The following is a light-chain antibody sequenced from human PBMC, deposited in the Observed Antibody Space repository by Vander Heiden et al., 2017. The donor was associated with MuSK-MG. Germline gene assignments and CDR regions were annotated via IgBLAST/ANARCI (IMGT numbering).Light chain of an antibody. Sequence: IQMTQSPSTLSASVGDRVTITCRASQSISSWLAWYHQKPGKAPKLLIYKASSLESGVPSRFSGSGSGTEFTLTISSLQPDEFATYYCQQYNSYSQTFGQGTKVEIK. CDR2: KAS. CDR1: QSISSW. CDR3: QQYNSYSQT. J-gene: IGKJ1*01. V-gene: IGKV1-5*03.